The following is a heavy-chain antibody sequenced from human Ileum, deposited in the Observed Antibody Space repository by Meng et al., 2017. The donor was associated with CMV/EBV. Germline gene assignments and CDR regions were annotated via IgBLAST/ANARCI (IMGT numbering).Heavy chain of an antibody. CDR3: ARLEGFEYYFDY. Sequence: VSGASITSSSHYWGWIRQPPGKGLEWVGSVYYSGRTYSNPSLKSRLIMSVDTSNNQFSLKLTSVTAADTAVYYCARLEGFEYYFDYWGRGTLVTVSS. CDR2: VYYSGRT. CDR1: GASITSSSHY. J-gene: IGHJ4*02. D-gene: IGHD6-6*01. V-gene: IGHV4-39*01.